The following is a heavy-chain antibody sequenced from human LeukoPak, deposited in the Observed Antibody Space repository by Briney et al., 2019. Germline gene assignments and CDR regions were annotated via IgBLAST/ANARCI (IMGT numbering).Heavy chain of an antibody. Sequence: GESLQISCKGSGYSFINYWIGWVRQMSGKGLEWMGIIHPGDSDTRYSPSIQGQVTISVDKSISTAYFQWGSLKASDTAMYYCARRVNSGNYYYFDYWGQGTLVTVSS. D-gene: IGHD1-26*01. V-gene: IGHV5-51*01. CDR3: ARRVNSGNYYYFDY. J-gene: IGHJ4*02. CDR1: GYSFINYW. CDR2: IHPGDSDT.